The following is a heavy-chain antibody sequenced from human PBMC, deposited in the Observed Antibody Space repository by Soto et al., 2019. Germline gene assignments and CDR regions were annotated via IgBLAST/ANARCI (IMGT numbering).Heavy chain of an antibody. CDR2: ISGSGGST. CDR1: GFTFSSYA. Sequence: PGGSLRLSCAASGFTFSSYAMSWVRQAPGKGLEWVSAISGSGGSTYYADSVKGRFTISRDNSKNTLYLQMNSLRAEDTAVYYCAKDRVGIAAAXRGXKIDYWGQGTLVTVSS. CDR3: AKDRVGIAAAXRGXKIDY. D-gene: IGHD6-13*01. J-gene: IGHJ4*02. V-gene: IGHV3-23*01.